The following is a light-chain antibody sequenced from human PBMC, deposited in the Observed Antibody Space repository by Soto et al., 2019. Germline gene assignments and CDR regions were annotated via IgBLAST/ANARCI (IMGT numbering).Light chain of an antibody. J-gene: IGKJ4*01. CDR1: QSVSSN. CDR3: QQYNQWPHP. CDR2: GAF. Sequence: EIVLTQSPGTLSLSPGERGTFACRSSQSVSSNYLAWYQQKPGQAPRLLIYGAFKRATGIPARFSASGSGTEFTLTITSLQSEDFAVYYCQQYNQWPHPFGGGTKVDIK. V-gene: IGKV3-15*01.